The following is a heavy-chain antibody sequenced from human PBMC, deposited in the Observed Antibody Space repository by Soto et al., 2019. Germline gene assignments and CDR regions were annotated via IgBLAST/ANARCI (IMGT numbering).Heavy chain of an antibody. J-gene: IGHJ4*02. Sequence: EVQLVESGGGLVQPGGSLRLSCAASGLTFSNFRMHWVRQAPGKGLVWVALISNDGRSTNHADSVKGRFTIYRDNANSTLYLQLNSLRAEDTAVYYCARYTAGLSYWGQGTMVTVSS. CDR2: ISNDGRST. V-gene: IGHV3-74*01. CDR1: GLTFSNFR. D-gene: IGHD2-2*02. CDR3: ARYTAGLSY.